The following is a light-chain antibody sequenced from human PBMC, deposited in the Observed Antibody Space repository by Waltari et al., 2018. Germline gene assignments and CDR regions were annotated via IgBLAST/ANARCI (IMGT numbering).Light chain of an antibody. CDR1: QDINKW. V-gene: IGKV1-12*01. Sequence: DIQMTQSPSSVSASVGHRVTIPCRASQDINKWLAWFQQTPGKAPKLPIYAGSSLQSGVPSRFSGSGSGADFTLTISTLQPEDSATYYCQQAHSFPYSFGQGTKLEIK. J-gene: IGKJ2*03. CDR3: QQAHSFPYS. CDR2: AGS.